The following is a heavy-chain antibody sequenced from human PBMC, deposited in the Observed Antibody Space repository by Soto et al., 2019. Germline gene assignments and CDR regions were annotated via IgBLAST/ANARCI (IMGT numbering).Heavy chain of an antibody. Sequence: ASVKVSCKASGYSFTDYHIHWVRQAPGQGLEWLGRINPKSGGASTAQKFQGWVTMTRDRSISTVYMELTRLRSDDTAVYFCARGHSTDCSNGVCTFFYNHEMDVWGQGTTVTVSS. CDR3: ARGHSTDCSNGVCTFFYNHEMDV. CDR1: GYSFTDYH. CDR2: INPKSGGA. D-gene: IGHD2-8*01. V-gene: IGHV1-2*04. J-gene: IGHJ6*02.